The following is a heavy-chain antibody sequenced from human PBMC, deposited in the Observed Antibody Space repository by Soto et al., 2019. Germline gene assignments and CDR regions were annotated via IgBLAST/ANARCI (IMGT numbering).Heavy chain of an antibody. CDR1: GFTFSSYW. D-gene: IGHD3-16*01. CDR2: INSDGSST. J-gene: IGHJ2*01. CDR3: ARGGGLNWYFDL. V-gene: IGHV3-74*01. Sequence: EVQLVESGGGLVQPGGSLRLSCAASGFTFSSYWMHWVRQAPGKGLVWVSRINSDGSSTSYADSVKGRFTISRDNAKNTLYRQMNSLRAYDTAVYYCARGGGLNWYFDLWGRGTLVTVSS.